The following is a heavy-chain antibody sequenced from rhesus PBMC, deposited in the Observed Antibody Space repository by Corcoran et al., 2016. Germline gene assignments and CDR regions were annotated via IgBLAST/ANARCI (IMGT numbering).Heavy chain of an antibody. Sequence: QVQLVQSGAEVKKPGTSVRLSCKASGYTFTSYYIHWVRQAPGQVLEWMGWINPRNDKKCYQQKFQGRVTMTRDTSTSTAYMELNSLRSDDTAVYYCARYYSGSQGLDFWGQGLRVTVSS. CDR1: GYTFTSYY. CDR2: INPRNDKK. V-gene: IGHV1-200*01. J-gene: IGHJ3*01. D-gene: IGHD3-16*01. CDR3: ARYYSGSQGLDF.